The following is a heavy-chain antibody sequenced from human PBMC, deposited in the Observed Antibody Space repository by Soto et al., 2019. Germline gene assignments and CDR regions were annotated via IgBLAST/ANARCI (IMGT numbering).Heavy chain of an antibody. CDR3: AKEPSYGDYMDFDY. Sequence: GGSLRLSCAASGFTFSSYGMHWVRQAPGKGLEWVAVISYDGSNKYYADSVKGRFTISRDNSKNTLYLQMNSLRAEDTAVYYCAKEPSYGDYMDFDYRGQGTLVTVSS. CDR2: ISYDGSNK. D-gene: IGHD4-17*01. CDR1: GFTFSSYG. J-gene: IGHJ4*02. V-gene: IGHV3-30*18.